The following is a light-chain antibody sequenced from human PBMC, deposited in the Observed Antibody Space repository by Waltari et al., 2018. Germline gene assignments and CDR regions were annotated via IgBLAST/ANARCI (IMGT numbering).Light chain of an antibody. Sequence: QSALTQPASVSGSPGQSITIFCTGTTSDVGFYNYVPWYQQHPGKAPKVIIYDVSQRPSGISNRFSGSKSGNTASLTISGLQADDEADYYCKSYTGTGSWVFGGGTKLTVL. CDR1: TSDVGFYNY. V-gene: IGLV2-14*03. J-gene: IGLJ3*02. CDR2: DVS. CDR3: KSYTGTGSWV.